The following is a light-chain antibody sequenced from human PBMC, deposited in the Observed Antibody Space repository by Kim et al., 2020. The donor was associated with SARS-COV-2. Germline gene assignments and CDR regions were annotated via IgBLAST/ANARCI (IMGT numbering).Light chain of an antibody. J-gene: IGLJ3*02. V-gene: IGLV3-9*01. Sequence: SYELTQPLSVSVALGQTARLTCGGNNIGTKNVHWLQQKPGQAPVLVICGDSNRPSGIPERFSGSNSGNTATLTISRAQPGDEAGYYCQAWDSNTGGFGGG. CDR3: QAWDSNTGG. CDR2: GDS. CDR1: NIGTKN.